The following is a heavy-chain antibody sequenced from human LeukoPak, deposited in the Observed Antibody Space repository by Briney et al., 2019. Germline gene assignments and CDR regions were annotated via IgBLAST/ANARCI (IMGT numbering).Heavy chain of an antibody. CDR2: ISSRGTST. Sequence: GGSLRLSCVASGCIFSDFGMNWVRQVPGKGLEWVAFISSRGTSTFYAESVKGRFTISRDTGKKSLDLQMTSLRVEDTAAYYCVRGTDCSATTCYPLSACDSGGQGTLVTVSS. D-gene: IGHD2-2*01. CDR3: VRGTDCSATTCYPLSACDS. J-gene: IGHJ4*02. CDR1: GCIFSDFG. V-gene: IGHV3-21*04.